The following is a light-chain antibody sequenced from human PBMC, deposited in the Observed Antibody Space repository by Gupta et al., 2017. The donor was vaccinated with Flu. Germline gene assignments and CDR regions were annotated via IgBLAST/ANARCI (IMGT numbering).Light chain of an antibody. CDR3: CSYGGSKF. CDR1: SSDVGGYNY. CDR2: EVN. Sequence: QSALTQPPSASGSPGQSVTISCTGTSSDVGGYNYVSWYQQHPGKAPKLIIYEVNKRPSGVPDLFSGSKSGNTASLTVSGLLAEDEADYYCCSYGGSKFFGGGTKLTVL. J-gene: IGLJ2*01. V-gene: IGLV2-8*01.